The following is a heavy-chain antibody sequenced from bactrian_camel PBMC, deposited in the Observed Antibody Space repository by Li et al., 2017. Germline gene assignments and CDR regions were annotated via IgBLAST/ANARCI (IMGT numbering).Heavy chain of an antibody. Sequence: VQLVESGGGLVQPGGSLRLSCAASGYTFSNYWMYWVRQTPGKGLEWVTTINNPDGTTYYADSVKGRFTISRDNAKNTLYLQLNSLKTEDTAMYYCAKDRVPILWGQGTQVTVS. J-gene: IGHJ4*01. D-gene: IGHD5*01. CDR3: AKDRVPIL. CDR2: INNPDGTT. V-gene: IGHV3S1*01. CDR1: GYTFSNYW.